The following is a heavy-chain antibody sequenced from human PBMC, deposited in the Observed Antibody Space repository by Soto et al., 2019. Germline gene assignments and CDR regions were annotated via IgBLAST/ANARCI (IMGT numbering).Heavy chain of an antibody. CDR3: ASSGGYCSGGSCYSIDY. Sequence: QVQLVQSGAEVKKPGSSVKVSCKASGGTFSSYAISWVRQAPGQGLEWMGGIIPIFGTANYAQKFQGRVTTAADESTSTAYMELSSLRAEDTAVYYCASSGGYCSGGSCYSIDYWGQGTLVTVSS. CDR1: GGTFSSYA. D-gene: IGHD2-15*01. J-gene: IGHJ4*02. V-gene: IGHV1-69*01. CDR2: IIPIFGTA.